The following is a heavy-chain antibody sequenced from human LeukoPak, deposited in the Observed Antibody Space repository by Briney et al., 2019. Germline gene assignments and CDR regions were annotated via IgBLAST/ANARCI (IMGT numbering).Heavy chain of an antibody. Sequence: GGSLRLSCAASGFTFDDYAMSWVRQVPGKGLEWVSGIHWNGGTTGYADSVKGRFIISRDNAKNFLYLQMNSLGAEDTAFYYCARDSLRYFDFAFDLWGQGTMVTVSS. D-gene: IGHD3-9*01. CDR3: ARDSLRYFDFAFDL. CDR1: GFTFDDYA. J-gene: IGHJ3*01. V-gene: IGHV3-20*04. CDR2: IHWNGGTT.